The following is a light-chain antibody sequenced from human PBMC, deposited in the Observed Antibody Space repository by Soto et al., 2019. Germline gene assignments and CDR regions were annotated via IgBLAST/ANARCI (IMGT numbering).Light chain of an antibody. CDR3: QQYNNWPIT. CDR1: QSVSSN. Sequence: EIVMTQSPGTLSLSPGETAPLSCRASQSVSSNYVAWYQQKPGQAPRLLIYAASTRATDIPARFSGSGSGTEFTLTISSLQSEDFAIYFCQQYNNWPITFGQGTRLENK. J-gene: IGKJ5*01. CDR2: AAS. V-gene: IGKV3-15*01.